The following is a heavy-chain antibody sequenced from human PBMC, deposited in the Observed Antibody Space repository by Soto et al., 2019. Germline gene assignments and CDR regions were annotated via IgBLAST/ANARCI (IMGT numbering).Heavy chain of an antibody. V-gene: IGHV4-39*01. D-gene: IGHD3-22*01. CDR3: ARLHYDSSGYYYVFTWFDP. CDR1: GGSISSSSYY. Sequence: PSETLSLTCTVSGGSISSSSYYWGWIRQPPGKGLEWIGSIYYSGSTYYNPSLKSRVTISVDTSKNQFSLKLSSVTAADTAVYYFARLHYDSSGYYYVFTWFDPWGQGTLVTVSS. J-gene: IGHJ5*02. CDR2: IYYSGST.